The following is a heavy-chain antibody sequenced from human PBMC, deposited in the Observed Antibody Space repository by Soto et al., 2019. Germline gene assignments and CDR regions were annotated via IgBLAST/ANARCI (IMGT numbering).Heavy chain of an antibody. CDR1: GFTFNTYA. CDR2: ISNHGTHK. D-gene: IGHD5-12*01. Sequence: QVQLVESGGGVVQPGWSPRLSCVASGFTFNTYAIHWVRQAPGKGLEWVAVISNHGTHKYYADSMKGRFTISRDNSKNPVNLHMSSLRLEDTAVYYCAREEGGYGGYEGYWFEYWGQGTLVTVSS. CDR3: AREEGGYGGYEGYWFEY. J-gene: IGHJ5*01. V-gene: IGHV3-30*04.